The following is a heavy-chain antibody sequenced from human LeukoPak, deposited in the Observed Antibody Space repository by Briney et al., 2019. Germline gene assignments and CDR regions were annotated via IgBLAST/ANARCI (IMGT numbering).Heavy chain of an antibody. CDR1: GGSISSYY. D-gene: IGHD2-21*02. CDR3: ARDTNYIIDCGGDCYSRYYYYYMDV. J-gene: IGHJ6*03. CDR2: IYTSGST. V-gene: IGHV4-4*07. Sequence: PSETLSLTCTVSGGSISSYYWSWIRQPAGKGLEWIGRIYTSGSTNYNPSLKSRVTMSVDTSKNQFSLKLSSVTAADTAVYYRARDTNYIIDCGGDCYSRYYYYYMDVWGKGTTVTISS.